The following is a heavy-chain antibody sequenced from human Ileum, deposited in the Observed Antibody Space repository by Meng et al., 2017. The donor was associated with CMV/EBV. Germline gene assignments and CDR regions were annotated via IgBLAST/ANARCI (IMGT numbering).Heavy chain of an antibody. CDR1: GFTFSSHW. J-gene: IGHJ5*02. CDR2: INEDGSQT. D-gene: IGHD1-1*01. Sequence: GESLKISCAASGFTFSSHWMSWARQAPGKGLECVANINEDGSQTYYVDSLKGRFTISRDNAKNLLYLQMISLRAEDTAIYYCAKQLTGSAAGWFDPWGQGTLVTVSS. V-gene: IGHV3-7*01. CDR3: AKQLTGSAAGWFDP.